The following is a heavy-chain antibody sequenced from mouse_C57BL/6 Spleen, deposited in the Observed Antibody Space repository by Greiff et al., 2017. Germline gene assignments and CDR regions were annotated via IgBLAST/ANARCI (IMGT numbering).Heavy chain of an antibody. D-gene: IGHD2-5*01. CDR3: TRASNYGIDY. CDR2: ISSGGDCI. CDR1: GFTFSSYA. Sequence: EVQLMESGEGLVKPGGSLKLSCAASGFTFSSYAMSWVRQTPEKRLEWVAYISSGGDCIYYADTVKGRFTISRDNARNTLYLQMSSLKSEDTAMYYCTRASNYGIDYWGQGTTLTVSS. J-gene: IGHJ2*01. V-gene: IGHV5-9-1*02.